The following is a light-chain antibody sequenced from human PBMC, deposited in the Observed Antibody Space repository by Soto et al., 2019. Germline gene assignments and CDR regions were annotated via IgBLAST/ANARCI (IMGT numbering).Light chain of an antibody. CDR2: KAS. CDR3: QQYNTYSRT. V-gene: IGKV1-5*03. J-gene: IGKJ1*01. Sequence: DIQMTQSPCTLSASVGDRVTITCRASQSISNWLAWYQQRPGKAPKLLIYKASSLEGGVPSRFSGSGSGTEFTLTISSLQPDDFATYYCQQYNTYSRTLGQGIKVEIK. CDR1: QSISNW.